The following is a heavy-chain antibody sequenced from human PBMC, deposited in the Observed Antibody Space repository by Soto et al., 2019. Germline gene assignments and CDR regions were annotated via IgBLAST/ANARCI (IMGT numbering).Heavy chain of an antibody. V-gene: IGHV4-34*01. CDR3: ARLTAVTGSGSGY. Sequence: SETLSLTCAVYGGSFSGYYWSWIRQPPGKGLEWIGEINHSGSTNYNPSLKSRVTISVDTSKNQFSLKLSSVTAADTAGDYCARLTAVTGSGSGYWGQGPLVT. J-gene: IGHJ4*02. D-gene: IGHD3-10*01. CDR1: GGSFSGYY. CDR2: INHSGST.